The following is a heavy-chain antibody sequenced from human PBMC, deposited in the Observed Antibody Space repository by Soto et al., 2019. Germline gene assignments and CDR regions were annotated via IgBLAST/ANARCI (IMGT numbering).Heavy chain of an antibody. CDR2: ISGSGGST. CDR1: GFTFSDYA. J-gene: IGHJ3*02. V-gene: IGHV3-23*01. Sequence: EVQLLESGGGLVQPGGSLRLSCAASGFTFSDYAMSWVRQAPGEGLEWVSIISGSGGSTFYVNSVKGRCTISRDNSKNTLYLQMNSLRVDDTALYYCVRESDIWGQGTMVTVSS. CDR3: VRESDI.